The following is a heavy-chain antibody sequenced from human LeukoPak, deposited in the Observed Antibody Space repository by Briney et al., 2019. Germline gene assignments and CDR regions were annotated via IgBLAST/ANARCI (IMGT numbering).Heavy chain of an antibody. D-gene: IGHD6-19*01. Sequence: GGSLRLSCTASGFTLSSYWMSWVRQAPGRGLEWVANIKEDGSEKYYVDSVTGRFTISRDNAKESLDLQMNSLGTEDTAVYYCGSQFWWAAVPGTLDYWGQGTLVTVSS. CDR1: GFTLSSYW. J-gene: IGHJ4*02. CDR3: GSQFWWAAVPGTLDY. CDR2: IKEDGSEK. V-gene: IGHV3-7*05.